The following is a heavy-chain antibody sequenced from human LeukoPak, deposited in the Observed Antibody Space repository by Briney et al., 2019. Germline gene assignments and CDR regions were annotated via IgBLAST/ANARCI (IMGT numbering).Heavy chain of an antibody. J-gene: IGHJ4*02. CDR1: GGSISSWTYY. V-gene: IGHV4-39*01. CDR3: AYGSNSAADH. Sequence: SETLSLTCTVSGGSISSWTYYWGWIRQPPGKGLEWIGTIYYGGTNYYNPSLKGRVTISVDTSKNQFSLNLNSVTAADTAVYYCAYGSNSAADHWGQGTLVTVSS. D-gene: IGHD4-23*01. CDR2: IYYGGTN.